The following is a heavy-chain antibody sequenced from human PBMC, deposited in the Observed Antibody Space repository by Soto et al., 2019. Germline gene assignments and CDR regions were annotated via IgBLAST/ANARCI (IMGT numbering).Heavy chain of an antibody. CDR1: GFTFSSYA. CDR3: ARVTDGMDV. J-gene: IGHJ6*02. Sequence: GGSLRLSCAASGFTFSSYAMSWVRQAPGKGLEWVSSISSSSSSIYYADSVKGRFTISRDNAKNSLYLQMNSLRDEDTAVYYCARVTDGMDVWGQGTTVTVSS. CDR2: ISSSSSSI. V-gene: IGHV3-48*02.